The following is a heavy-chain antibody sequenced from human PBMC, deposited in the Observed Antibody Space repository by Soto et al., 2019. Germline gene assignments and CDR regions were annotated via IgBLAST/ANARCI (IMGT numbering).Heavy chain of an antibody. CDR1: GGSISSGGYY. CDR2: IYYSGST. Sequence: SETLSLTCTVSGGSISSGGYYWSWIRQHPGKGLEWIGYIYYSGSTYYNPSLKSRVTISVDTSKNQFSLKLSSVTAADTAVYYCAGAWAYYDRQHFAYWGQGTLVTVSS. J-gene: IGHJ4*02. D-gene: IGHD3-22*01. V-gene: IGHV4-31*03. CDR3: AGAWAYYDRQHFAY.